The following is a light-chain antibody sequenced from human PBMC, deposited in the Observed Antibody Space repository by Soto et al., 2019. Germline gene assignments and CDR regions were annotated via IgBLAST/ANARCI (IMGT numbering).Light chain of an antibody. CDR1: QSVSSY. CDR2: GAS. J-gene: IGKJ4*01. CDR3: QKYNSARLT. V-gene: IGKV3-20*01. Sequence: EIVLTQSPGTLSLSPGERATLSCRASQSVSSYLAWYQQKPGQAPRLLIYGASSRATGIPDRFSGRGSGTDFTLTISSLQPEDVATYYCQKYNSARLTFGGGTKVDIK.